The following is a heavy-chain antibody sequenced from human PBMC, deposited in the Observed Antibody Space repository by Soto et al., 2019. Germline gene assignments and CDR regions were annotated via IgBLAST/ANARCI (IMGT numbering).Heavy chain of an antibody. V-gene: IGHV6-1*01. CDR1: GDSVSSSSGA. Sequence: SQTLSLTCVVSGDSVSSSSGAWIWIRQSPSRGLEWLGRTYYRSQFYHDYAISVRGRISINPDTTRNQFSLQLNSVTPEDTAVYYFASNAWNFVTSSDFSGQAILVTVSS. CDR2: TYYRSQFYH. D-gene: IGHD1-7*01. J-gene: IGHJ4*02. CDR3: ASNAWNFVTSSDF.